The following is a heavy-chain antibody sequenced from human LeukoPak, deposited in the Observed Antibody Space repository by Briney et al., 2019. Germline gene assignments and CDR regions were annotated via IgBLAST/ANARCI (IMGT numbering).Heavy chain of an antibody. CDR2: IKPSGST. J-gene: IGHJ4*02. Sequence: SETLSLTCAVYGRSFSGYYCNCIRQPPGKGLEWIGEIKPSGSTNYNPSLKSRVAISVDTSKNQFSLKLSSVTAADTAVYYCARGPRGSGSYYKYWSQGSLVTVSS. V-gene: IGHV4-34*01. CDR1: GRSFSGYY. CDR3: ARGPRGSGSYYKY. D-gene: IGHD3-10*01.